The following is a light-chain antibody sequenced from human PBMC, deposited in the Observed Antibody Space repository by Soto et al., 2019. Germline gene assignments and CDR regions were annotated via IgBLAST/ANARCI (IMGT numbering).Light chain of an antibody. V-gene: IGKV3-20*01. CDR2: DAS. J-gene: IGKJ5*01. Sequence: ENVMTQSPGTLSLSPGERATLSCRASRSVGNALAWYQHRPGQAPTLLIFDASARATGVPDRFRGSGSGTDFTLTISRLEPEDFALYYCQQYGPSLITFGQGTRL. CDR3: QQYGPSLIT. CDR1: RSVGNA.